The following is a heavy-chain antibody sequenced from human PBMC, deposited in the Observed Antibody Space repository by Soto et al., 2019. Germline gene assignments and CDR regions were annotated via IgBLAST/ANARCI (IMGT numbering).Heavy chain of an antibody. CDR1: GGSISSYY. Sequence: LSLTCTVSGGSISSYYWSWIRQPPGKGLEWIGYIYYSGSTNYNPSLKSRVTISVDTSKNQFSLKLSSVTAADTAVYYCARVYYYYYMDVWGKGTTVTVSS. J-gene: IGHJ6*03. CDR2: IYYSGST. CDR3: ARVYYYYYMDV. V-gene: IGHV4-59*01.